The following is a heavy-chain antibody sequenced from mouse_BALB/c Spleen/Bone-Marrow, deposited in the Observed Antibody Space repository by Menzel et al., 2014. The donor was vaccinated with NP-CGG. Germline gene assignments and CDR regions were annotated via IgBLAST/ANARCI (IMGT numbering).Heavy chain of an antibody. CDR2: IWSGGST. CDR1: GFSLTSYG. V-gene: IGHV2-2*02. J-gene: IGHJ4*01. CDR3: ARNPIRRNAMDY. Sequence: VQLQQSGPGLVQPSQRLSITCTVSGFSLTSYGVHWVRQSPGKGLERLGVIWSGGSTDYNAPFISRLNISKDNSKSQVFFKMNSLQANDTAIYYCARNPIRRNAMDYWGQGTSVTVSS. D-gene: IGHD2-12*01.